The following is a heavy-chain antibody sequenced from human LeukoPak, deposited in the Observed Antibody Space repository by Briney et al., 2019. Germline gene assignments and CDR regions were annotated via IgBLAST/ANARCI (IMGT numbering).Heavy chain of an antibody. D-gene: IGHD5-18*01. V-gene: IGHV3-21*01. Sequence: GGSLRLSCAASGFTFSSYSMSWVRQAPGKGLEWVSSISSSSSYIYYADSVKGRFTISRDNAKNSLYLQMNSLRAEDTAVYYCARDRQLWSSHDAFDIWGQGTMVTVSS. J-gene: IGHJ3*02. CDR2: ISSSSSYI. CDR1: GFTFSSYS. CDR3: ARDRQLWSSHDAFDI.